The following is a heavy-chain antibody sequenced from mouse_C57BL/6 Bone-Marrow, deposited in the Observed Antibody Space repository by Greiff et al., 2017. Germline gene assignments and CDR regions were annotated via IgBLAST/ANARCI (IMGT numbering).Heavy chain of an antibody. J-gene: IGHJ3*01. CDR3: AKGGSNYERFAY. CDR1: GYTFTSYW. Sequence: QVQLQQPGAELVKPGASVKLSCKASGYTFTSYWMHWVKQRPGQGLEWIGMIHPNSGSTNYNEKFKSKATLTVDKSSSTAYMQLSSLTSEASAVYYCAKGGSNYERFAYWGQGALVTVSA. V-gene: IGHV1-64*01. CDR2: IHPNSGST. D-gene: IGHD2-5*01.